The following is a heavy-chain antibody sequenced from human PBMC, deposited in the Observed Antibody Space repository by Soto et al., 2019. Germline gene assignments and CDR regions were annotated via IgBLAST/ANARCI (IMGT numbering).Heavy chain of an antibody. D-gene: IGHD6-13*01. J-gene: IGHJ4*02. CDR3: ARTSAAAGTGYY. CDR1: GWSISSSSYY. CDR2: MYYSGST. V-gene: IGHV4-39*01. Sequence: PSETLSLACTVSGWSISSSSYYWGWIGQPPGKRLEWIGWMYYSGSTYYNASLRSRVTISVDTAKNQFSLKLSSGTAADTVVYFCARTSAAAGTGYYRGQGTSVSVS.